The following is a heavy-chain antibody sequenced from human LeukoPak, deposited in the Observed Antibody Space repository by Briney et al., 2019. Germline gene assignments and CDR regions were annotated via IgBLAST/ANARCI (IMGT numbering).Heavy chain of an antibody. CDR2: IKSKTDGGTT. V-gene: IGHV3-15*01. CDR1: GFTFSNAW. CDR3: TTARARGYYFDY. Sequence: GGSLRLSCAASGFTFSNAWMSWVRQAPGKGLEWVGRIKSKTDGGTTDYAAPVKGRFTISRDDSKNTLFLQMNSLKTEDTAVYYCTTARARGYYFDYWGQGTLVTVSS. D-gene: IGHD3-10*01. J-gene: IGHJ4*02.